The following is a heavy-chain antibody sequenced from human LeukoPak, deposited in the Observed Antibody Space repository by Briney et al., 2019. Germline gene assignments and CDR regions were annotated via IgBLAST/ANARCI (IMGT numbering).Heavy chain of an antibody. J-gene: IGHJ4*02. V-gene: IGHV1-18*01. CDR1: GYTFTSYG. CDR2: ISAYNGNT. Sequence: ASVKVSCKASGYTFTSYGIGWVRQAPGQGLEWMGWISAYNGNTNYTQKLQGRVTMTTDTSTSTAYMELRSLRSDDTAVYYCARVTAVAGTLTVDYWGQGTLVTVSS. CDR3: ARVTAVAGTLTVDY. D-gene: IGHD6-19*01.